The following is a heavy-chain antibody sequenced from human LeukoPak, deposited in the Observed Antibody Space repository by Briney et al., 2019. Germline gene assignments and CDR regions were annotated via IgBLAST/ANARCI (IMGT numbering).Heavy chain of an antibody. Sequence: ASVKVSCKASGYTFTDYYIHWVRQAPGQGLEWMGWINPNSGGTNSAQKFQGRVTMTRDTSISTAYMDLSSLRSEDTAVYYCAKTPVGMVTLDYWGQGTLVTVSS. CDR1: GYTFTDYY. V-gene: IGHV1-2*02. D-gene: IGHD5-24*01. CDR3: AKTPVGMVTLDY. CDR2: INPNSGGT. J-gene: IGHJ4*02.